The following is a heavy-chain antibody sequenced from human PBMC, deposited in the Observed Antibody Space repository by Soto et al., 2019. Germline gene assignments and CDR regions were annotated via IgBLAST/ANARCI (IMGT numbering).Heavy chain of an antibody. CDR2: IYSGGST. CDR3: ARDLEYFQH. CDR1: GFTVSSNY. D-gene: IGHD2-8*02. Sequence: EVQLVESGGGLIQPGGSLRLSCAASGFTVSSNYMSWVRQAPGKGLEWVSVIYSGGSTYYADSVKGRFTISRDHAKNTLYLQMNSLRXXXXXXXYCARDLEYFQHWGQGTLVTVSS. V-gene: IGHV3-53*01. J-gene: IGHJ1*01.